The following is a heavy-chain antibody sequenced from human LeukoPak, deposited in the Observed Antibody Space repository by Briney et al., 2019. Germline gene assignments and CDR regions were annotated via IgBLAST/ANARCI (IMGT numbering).Heavy chain of an antibody. CDR1: GGSFSGYY. D-gene: IGHD4-17*01. V-gene: IGHV4-34*01. CDR2: INHSGST. CDR3: ARHYGAAFINYYGMDV. J-gene: IGHJ6*02. Sequence: SETLSLTCAVYGGSFSGYYWSWIRQPPGKGLEWIGEINHSGSTNYNPSLKSRVTISVDTCKNQLSLKLSSVTAADTAVYYCARHYGAAFINYYGMDVWGQGTTVTVSS.